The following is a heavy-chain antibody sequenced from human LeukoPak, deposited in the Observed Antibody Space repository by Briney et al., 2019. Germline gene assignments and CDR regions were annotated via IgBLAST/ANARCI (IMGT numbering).Heavy chain of an antibody. CDR3: ARDDYGDLDY. CDR2: INSDGSST. Sequence: GGSLRLSCAASGFTFDDYGMSWVRQAPGKGLVWVARINSDGSSTSYADSVKGRFTISRDNAKNTLYLQMNSLRAEDTAVYYCARDDYGDLDYWGQGPLVTVSS. CDR1: GFTFDDYG. V-gene: IGHV3-74*01. J-gene: IGHJ4*02. D-gene: IGHD4-17*01.